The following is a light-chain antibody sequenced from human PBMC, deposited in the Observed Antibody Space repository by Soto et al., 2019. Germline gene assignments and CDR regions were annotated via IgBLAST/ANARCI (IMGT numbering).Light chain of an antibody. CDR3: SSYTSTYTYV. J-gene: IGLJ1*01. CDR1: SSDVGAYNY. CDR2: EVS. Sequence: LTQPASVSGSPGQSITISCTGTSSDVGAYNYVSWYQQHPGKAPKPMIYEVSNRPSGVSHRFSGSKSGSTASLTISGLQAEDEADYYCSSYTSTYTYVFGTGTKV. V-gene: IGLV2-14*01.